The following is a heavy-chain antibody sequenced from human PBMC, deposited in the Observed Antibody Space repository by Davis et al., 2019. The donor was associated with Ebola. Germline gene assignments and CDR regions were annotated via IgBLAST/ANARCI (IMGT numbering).Heavy chain of an antibody. D-gene: IGHD3/OR15-3a*01. CDR1: GFSLNNNGEG. CDR2: IYWDDDK. CDR3: AHRKYHFFFDV. V-gene: IGHV2-5*02. Sequence: SGPTLVKPPQTLTLTCNVSGFSLNNNGEGVGWIRQPPGEALEWLAVIYWDDDKRYSPTLKSRLTVAMDTSKNQVVLKMTDMDPVDTATYFCAHRKYHFFFDVWGQGTLITVSS. J-gene: IGHJ4*02.